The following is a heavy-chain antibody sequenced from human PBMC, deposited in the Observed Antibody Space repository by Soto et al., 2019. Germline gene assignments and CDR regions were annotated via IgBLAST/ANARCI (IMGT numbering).Heavy chain of an antibody. CDR3: VKTRVVGVQPWRRGFDY. J-gene: IGHJ4*02. D-gene: IGHD1-26*01. Sequence: EVQLLESGGGLVQPGGSLRLSCAASGFTFNFYAMSWVRQAPGKGLEWVSAVSGTGGTTYYTDSVKGRFTISRDNSKNTRYPQMNSLRAEDTAVADCVKTRVVGVQPWRRGFDYWGQGTLVTVSS. CDR1: GFTFNFYA. CDR2: VSGTGGTT. V-gene: IGHV3-23*01.